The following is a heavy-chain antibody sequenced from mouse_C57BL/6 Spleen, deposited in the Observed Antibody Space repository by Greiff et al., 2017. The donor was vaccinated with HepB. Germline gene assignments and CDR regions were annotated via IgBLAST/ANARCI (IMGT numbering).Heavy chain of an antibody. Sequence: EVNLVESGGGLVQSGRSLRLSCATSGFTFSDFYMEWVRQAPGKGLEWIAASRNKANDYTTEYSASVKGRFIVSRDTSQSILYLQMNALRAEDTAIYYCARESLSGSSPYWYFDVWGTGTTVTVSS. V-gene: IGHV7-1*01. CDR3: ARESLSGSSPYWYFDV. CDR1: GFTFSDFY. D-gene: IGHD1-1*01. J-gene: IGHJ1*03. CDR2: SRNKANDYTT.